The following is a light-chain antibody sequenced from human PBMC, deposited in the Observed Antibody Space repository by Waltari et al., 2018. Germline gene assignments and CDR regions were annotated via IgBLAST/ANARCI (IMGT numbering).Light chain of an antibody. CDR3: GTWDSSLSVWV. Sequence: QSVLTQPPSVSAAPGQTVTISCSGSSSNIGNNYVSWYQQLPGTAPKLLINETTKRPSGIPDRFSGSKSGTSATLGITGLQTGDEADYYCGTWDSSLSVWVFGGGTKLTVL. J-gene: IGLJ3*02. V-gene: IGLV1-51*02. CDR2: ETT. CDR1: SSNIGNNY.